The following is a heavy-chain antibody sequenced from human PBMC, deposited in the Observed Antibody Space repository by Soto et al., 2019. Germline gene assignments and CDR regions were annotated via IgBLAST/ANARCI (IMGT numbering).Heavy chain of an antibody. Sequence: QVQLVQSGAEVKKPGSSVKVSCKASGGTFSNSTFTWVRQAPGQGLEWMGRTIPLLNVADYAQDFQGRLTITADKYTSTTYMELTSLTSKYTAVYYCARDSPIGSTFSGYDAIDSWGQGPLVTVSS. D-gene: IGHD5-12*01. J-gene: IGHJ4*02. CDR1: GGTFSNST. CDR2: TIPLLNVA. CDR3: ARDSPIGSTFSGYDAIDS. V-gene: IGHV1-69*08.